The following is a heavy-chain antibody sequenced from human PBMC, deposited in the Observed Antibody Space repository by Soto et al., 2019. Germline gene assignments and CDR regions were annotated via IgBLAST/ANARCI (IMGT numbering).Heavy chain of an antibody. CDR3: ARVPGREGAVASGRKNYYYYYYGMDV. CDR1: GFTFSSYG. J-gene: IGHJ6*02. V-gene: IGHV3-33*01. D-gene: IGHD6-19*01. Sequence: GGSLRLSCAASGFTFSSYGMHWVRQAPGKGLEWVAVIWYDGSNKYYADSVKGRFTISRDNSKNTLYLQMNSLRAEDTAVYYCARVPGREGAVASGRKNYYYYYYGMDVWGQGTTVTVSS. CDR2: IWYDGSNK.